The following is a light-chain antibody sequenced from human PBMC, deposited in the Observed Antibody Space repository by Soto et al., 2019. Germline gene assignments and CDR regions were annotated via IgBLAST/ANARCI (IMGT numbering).Light chain of an antibody. CDR3: QQYNEWPPLT. V-gene: IGKV3-11*01. J-gene: IGKJ4*01. Sequence: EIVLTQSPATLSLSPGERATLSCRASQSVSSYLGWYQQKPGQAPRLLIYDASNRATGVPARFSGSGSGTDFTLIISSLEPEDFAVYFCQQYNEWPPLTFGGGTKVEI. CDR1: QSVSSY. CDR2: DAS.